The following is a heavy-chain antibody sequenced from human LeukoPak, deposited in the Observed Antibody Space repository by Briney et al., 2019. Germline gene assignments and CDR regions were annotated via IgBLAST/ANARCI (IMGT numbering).Heavy chain of an antibody. V-gene: IGHV4-30-4*08. CDR1: GGSISSGDYY. CDR2: IYYSGST. CDR3: ATSSRYYYYYYMDV. D-gene: IGHD2-2*01. J-gene: IGHJ6*03. Sequence: SQTLSLTCTVSGGSISSGDYYWSWIRQPPGKGLEWIGYIYYSGSTYYNPSLKSRVIISVDTSKNQFSLKLSSVTAADTAVYYCATSSRYYYYYYMDVWGKGTTVTVSS.